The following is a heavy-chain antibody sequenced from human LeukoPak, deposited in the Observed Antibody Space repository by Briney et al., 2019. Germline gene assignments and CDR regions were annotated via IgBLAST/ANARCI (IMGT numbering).Heavy chain of an antibody. J-gene: IGHJ4*02. CDR1: GFTFSSYE. CDR3: ARGAWQWELPGVRGGRYFGY. Sequence: GGSLRLSCAASGFTFSSYEMNWVRQAPGKGLEWVSYISSSGSTIYYADSVKGRFTISRDNAKNSLYLQMNSLRAEDTAVYYCARGAWQWELPGVRGGRYFGYWGQGTLVTVSS. D-gene: IGHD1-26*01. V-gene: IGHV3-48*03. CDR2: ISSSGSTI.